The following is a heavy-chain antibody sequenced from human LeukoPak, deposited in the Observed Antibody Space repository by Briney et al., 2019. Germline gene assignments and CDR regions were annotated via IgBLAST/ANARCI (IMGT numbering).Heavy chain of an antibody. CDR3: AKPPHYCSGGSCYSGLDY. V-gene: IGHV3-23*01. CDR1: GFTFSSYA. D-gene: IGHD2-15*01. J-gene: IGHJ4*02. CDR2: ISGSGGTT. Sequence: GGSLRLSCAASGFTFSSYAMSWVRQAPGKGLEWVSAISGSGGTTYYADSVKGRFTFSRDNSKNTLYLQMNSLRAEDTAVYYCAKPPHYCSGGSCYSGLDYWGLGTLVTVSS.